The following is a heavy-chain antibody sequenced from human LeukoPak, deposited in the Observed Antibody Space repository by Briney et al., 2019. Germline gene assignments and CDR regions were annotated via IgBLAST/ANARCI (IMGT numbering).Heavy chain of an antibody. Sequence: PGASLRLSCAASGFTFSDYYMSWIRQAPGKGLEWLSYISSSGSTTYYAHSVKGRFTISRDNAKNPLYLQLNSLRAEDTAVYYCARDPKQSGPAFDIWGQGTMVTVSS. V-gene: IGHV3-11*01. CDR1: GFTFSDYY. CDR2: ISSSGSTT. CDR3: ARDPKQSGPAFDI. D-gene: IGHD3-3*01. J-gene: IGHJ3*02.